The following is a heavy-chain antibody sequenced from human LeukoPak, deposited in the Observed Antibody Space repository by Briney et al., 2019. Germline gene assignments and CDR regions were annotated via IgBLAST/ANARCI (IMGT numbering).Heavy chain of an antibody. CDR2: IYHSGST. D-gene: IGHD6-6*01. CDR3: ARSAVRNYYFDY. CDR1: GYSISSGYY. V-gene: IGHV4-38-2*01. J-gene: IGHJ4*02. Sequence: SETLSLTCAVSGYSISSGYYWGWIRQPPGKGLEWIGSIYHSGSTYYNPSLKSRVTISVDTSKNQFSPKLSSVTAADTAVYYCARSAVRNYYFDYWGQGTLVTVSS.